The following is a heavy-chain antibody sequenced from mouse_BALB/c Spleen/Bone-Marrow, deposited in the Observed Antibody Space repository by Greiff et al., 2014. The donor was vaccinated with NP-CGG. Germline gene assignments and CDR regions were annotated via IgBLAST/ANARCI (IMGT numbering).Heavy chain of an antibody. V-gene: IGHV1-80*01. CDR3: ARGGISVDY. CDR1: GYAFSGYW. CDR2: IYPGDGDT. Sequence: VQLQQSGAELVRPGSSVKISCKASGYAFSGYWMNWVKQRPGPGLEWIGQIYPGDGDTDYNGKFKGKATLTADKSSSTAYTQLSSLTSEDSAVYFCARGGISVDYWGQGTTLTVSS. J-gene: IGHJ2*01.